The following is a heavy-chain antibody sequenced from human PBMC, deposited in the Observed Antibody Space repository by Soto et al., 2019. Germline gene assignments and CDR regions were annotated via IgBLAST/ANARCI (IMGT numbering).Heavy chain of an antibody. J-gene: IGHJ4*02. CDR1: GFTFSSYS. CDR2: ISSSGTTI. V-gene: IGHV3-48*02. CDR3: ARGHSGGHLFDF. Sequence: LRLSCAVSGFTFSSYSMNWVRQAPGKGLEWVSYISSSGTTIYYADSVRGRFTISRDNAKNSLYQQMSSVGDEDTAVYYCARGHSGGHLFDFWGQGTLVTVSS. D-gene: IGHD2-15*01.